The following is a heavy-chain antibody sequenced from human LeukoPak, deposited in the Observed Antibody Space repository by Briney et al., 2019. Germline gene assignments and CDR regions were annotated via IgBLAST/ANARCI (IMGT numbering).Heavy chain of an antibody. J-gene: IGHJ4*02. Sequence: GGSLRLSCAASGFTVSSNYMSWVRQAPGKGLEWVSSISSSSSYIYYADSVKGRFTISRDNAKNSLYLQMNSLRAEDTAVYYCARGSIGDGFDYWGQGTLVTVSS. CDR2: ISSSSSYI. D-gene: IGHD2-21*02. CDR1: GFTVSSNY. V-gene: IGHV3-21*01. CDR3: ARGSIGDGFDY.